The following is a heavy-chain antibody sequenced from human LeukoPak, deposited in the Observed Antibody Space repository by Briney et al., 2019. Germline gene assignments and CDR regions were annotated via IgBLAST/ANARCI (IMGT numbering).Heavy chain of an antibody. J-gene: IGHJ2*01. CDR3: ARRKRHARPGDYWYFDL. CDR1: GGSISSYY. D-gene: IGHD1-1*01. Sequence: PSETLSHTCTAPGGSISSYYWSWIRQPPGQGLEWIGYIYYSGSTNYNPSLKSRVSISVDTSKNQFSLKLSSVTAADTAVYYCARRKRHARPGDYWYFDLWGRGTLVTVSS. CDR2: IYYSGST. V-gene: IGHV4-59*08.